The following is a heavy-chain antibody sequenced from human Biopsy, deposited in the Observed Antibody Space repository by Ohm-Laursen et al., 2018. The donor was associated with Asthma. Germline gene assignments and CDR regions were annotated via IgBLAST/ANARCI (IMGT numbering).Heavy chain of an antibody. CDR1: GASITTSPSY. J-gene: IGHJ4*02. CDR3: ARNLPGYTYGPFED. CDR2: IYYSGET. V-gene: IGHV4-31*01. D-gene: IGHD5-18*01. Sequence: PSDTLSLTCTVSGASITTSPSYWSWLRLLPGKGLEWIGCIYYSGETFFNPSLKNPLFMSLDSSKNQFSLKMTSVTVADTAVYFCARNLPGYTYGPFEDWGQGTLVTGSS.